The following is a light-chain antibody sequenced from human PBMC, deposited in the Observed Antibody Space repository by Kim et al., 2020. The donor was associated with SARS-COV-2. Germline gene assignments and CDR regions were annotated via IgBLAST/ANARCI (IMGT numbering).Light chain of an antibody. V-gene: IGLV2-8*01. CDR2: QVT. CDR1: SSDLGTHNY. Sequence: QSVTISCTGTSSDLGTHNYVSWYQQNPGKAPQLLIYQVTKRPSGVPDRFSGSKSGNTAFLTVSRLHSDDETDYYCSSFAGRDNWGIFGGGTQLTVL. CDR3: SSFAGRDNWGI. J-gene: IGLJ2*01.